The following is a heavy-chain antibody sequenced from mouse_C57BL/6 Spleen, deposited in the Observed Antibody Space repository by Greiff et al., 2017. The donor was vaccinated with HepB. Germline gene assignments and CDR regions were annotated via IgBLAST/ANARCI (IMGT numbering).Heavy chain of an antibody. CDR1: GFTFSSYA. J-gene: IGHJ4*01. D-gene: IGHD2-3*01. CDR3: ARDRGWLLHAMDY. Sequence: EVKLVESGGGLVKPGGSLKLSCAASGFTFSSYAMSWVRQTPEKRLEWVATISDGGSYTYYPDNVKGRFTISRDNAKNNLYLQMSHLKSEDTAMYYCARDRGWLLHAMDYWGQGTSVTVSS. CDR2: ISDGGSYT. V-gene: IGHV5-4*01.